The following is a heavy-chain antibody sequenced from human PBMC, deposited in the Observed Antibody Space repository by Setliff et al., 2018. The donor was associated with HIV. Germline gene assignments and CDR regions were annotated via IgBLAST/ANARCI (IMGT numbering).Heavy chain of an antibody. CDR2: IFYTGTT. CDR3: ARHDCGGDCSINWFDP. J-gene: IGHJ5*02. V-gene: IGHV4-38-2*01. D-gene: IGHD2-21*02. Sequence: SETLSLTCAVSGYSIRDNFFWGWVRQPPGKGLEWIGSIFYTGTTYYNPSLKSRVTLPLDTSKNQFSLELTSVTAADTAVYYCARHDCGGDCSINWFDPWGQGTLVTVSS. CDR1: GYSIRDNFF.